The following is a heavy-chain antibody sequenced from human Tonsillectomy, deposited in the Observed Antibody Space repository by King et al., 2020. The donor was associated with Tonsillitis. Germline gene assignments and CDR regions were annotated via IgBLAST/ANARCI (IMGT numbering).Heavy chain of an antibody. CDR3: AKEWSDGDYFHVLDY. V-gene: IGHV3-30*18. CDR2: MSYDGSNK. D-gene: IGHD4-17*01. J-gene: IGHJ4*02. Sequence: VQLVESGGGVVQPGRSLRLSCAASGFTFSNYGMHWVRQAPGKGLEWLAVMSYDGSNKFYADSVKGRFTISRDNSKNTLYLQMNSLRAEDTAVYYCAKEWSDGDYFHVLDYWGQGTLVTVSS. CDR1: GFTFSNYG.